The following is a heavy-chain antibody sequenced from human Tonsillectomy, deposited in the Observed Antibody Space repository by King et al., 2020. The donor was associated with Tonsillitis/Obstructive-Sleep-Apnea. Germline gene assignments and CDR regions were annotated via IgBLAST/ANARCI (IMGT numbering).Heavy chain of an antibody. CDR1: GYSFTSYW. V-gene: IGHV5-51*03. Sequence: QLVQSGAEVKKPGESLKISCKVSGYSFTSYWIGWVRQMPGKGLEWMGIIYPGDSDTRYSPSFQGQVTISADKSISTAYLQWSSLKASDTAMYYCASFYDSSGYYLYAFDIWGQGTLFTVSS. D-gene: IGHD3-22*01. CDR2: IYPGDSDT. CDR3: ASFYDSSGYYLYAFDI. J-gene: IGHJ3*02.